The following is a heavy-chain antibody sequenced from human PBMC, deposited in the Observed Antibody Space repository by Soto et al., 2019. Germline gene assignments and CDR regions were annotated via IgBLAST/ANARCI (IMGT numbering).Heavy chain of an antibody. V-gene: IGHV3-23*01. CDR2: ISSGGVSP. CDR1: GFTFGSYA. J-gene: IGHJ4*02. D-gene: IGHD6-19*01. CDR3: AQDGRHSSGLYAWAY. Sequence: GGSLRLSCAASGFTFGSYAMSWVRQAPGKGLEWVSAISSGGVSPFYGDSLKGRFTISRDNSKNTRYLQMNSLRAEDTARYYCAQDGRHSSGLYAWAYWGQGTLVTVSS.